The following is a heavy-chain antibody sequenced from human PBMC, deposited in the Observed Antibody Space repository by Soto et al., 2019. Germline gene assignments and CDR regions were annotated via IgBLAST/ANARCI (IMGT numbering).Heavy chain of an antibody. CDR2: IYSGGST. V-gene: IGHV3-66*01. CDR1: GFTVSSNY. D-gene: IGHD1-26*01. J-gene: IGHJ6*03. Sequence: EVQLVESGGGLVQPGGSLRLSCAASGFTVSSNYMSWVRQAPGKGLEWVSVIYSGGSTYYADSVKGRFTISRDNSKNTLYLQMNSLRAEDTAVYYCARDTPPGWVSYKVYYMDVWGKGTTVTVSS. CDR3: ARDTPPGWVSYKVYYMDV.